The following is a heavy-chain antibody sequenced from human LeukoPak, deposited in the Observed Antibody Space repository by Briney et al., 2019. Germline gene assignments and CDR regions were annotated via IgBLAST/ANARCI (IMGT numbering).Heavy chain of an antibody. J-gene: IGHJ5*02. CDR2: INHSGST. D-gene: IGHD3-3*01. Sequence: SETLSLTCAVYGGSFSGYYWSWIRQPPGKGLEWIGEINHSGSTNYNPSLKSRVTISVATSKNQFSLKLSSVTAADTAVYYCARELHRYYDFWSGYRNWFDPWGQGTLVTVSS. V-gene: IGHV4-34*01. CDR1: GGSFSGYY. CDR3: ARELHRYYDFWSGYRNWFDP.